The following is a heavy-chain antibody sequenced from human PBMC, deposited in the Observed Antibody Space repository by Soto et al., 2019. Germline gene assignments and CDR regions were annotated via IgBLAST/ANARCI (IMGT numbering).Heavy chain of an antibody. CDR3: AVYGSGSYYSYYYYGMDV. D-gene: IGHD3-10*01. V-gene: IGHV3-23*01. CDR2: ISVSGGST. Sequence: GGSLRLSCAASGFTFSSYAMSWVRQAPGKGLEWVSAISVSGGSTYYADSVKGRFTISRDNSKITLYLQMNSLRAEDTAVYYCAVYGSGSYYSYYYYGMDVWGQGTTVTVSS. J-gene: IGHJ6*02. CDR1: GFTFSSYA.